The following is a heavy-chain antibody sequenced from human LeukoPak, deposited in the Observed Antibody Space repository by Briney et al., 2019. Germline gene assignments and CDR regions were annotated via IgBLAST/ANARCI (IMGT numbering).Heavy chain of an antibody. Sequence: SETLSLTCAVSGGSISSSNWWSWVRQPPGKGLEWIGEINHSGSTNYNPSLKSRVTISVATSKNQFSLKLSSVTAADTAVYYCARVSSGSGWYSYYYYYMDVWGKGTTVTVSS. CDR3: ARVSSGSGWYSYYYYYMDV. J-gene: IGHJ6*03. CDR2: INHSGST. CDR1: GGSISSSNW. V-gene: IGHV4-4*02. D-gene: IGHD6-19*01.